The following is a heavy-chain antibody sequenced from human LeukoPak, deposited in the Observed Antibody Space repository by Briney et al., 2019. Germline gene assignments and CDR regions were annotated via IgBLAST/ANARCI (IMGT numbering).Heavy chain of an antibody. V-gene: IGHV3-7*03. CDR3: TRDKSAGADTGSSFYY. Sequence: PGGSLRLSCAAFGFTFSNYWMTWVRQAPGKGREWVASKKQDGGETYYVDSVKGRFTFSRDNAKNSVYLQMSSLRAEDTAVYYCTRDKSAGADTGSSFYYWGQGALVTVSS. CDR1: GFTFSNYW. D-gene: IGHD3-10*01. J-gene: IGHJ4*02. CDR2: KKQDGGET.